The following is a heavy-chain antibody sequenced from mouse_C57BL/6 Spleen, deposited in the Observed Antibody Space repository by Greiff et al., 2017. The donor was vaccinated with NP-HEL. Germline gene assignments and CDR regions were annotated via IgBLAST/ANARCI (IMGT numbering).Heavy chain of an antibody. Sequence: VKLVESGAELVRPGASVTLSCKASGYTFTDYEMHWVKQTPVHGLEWIGAIDPETGGTAYNQKFQGKAILTADKASSTDYMELHSLTSEDSAVYYCTRYGYGIVWYFEVWGTETTVSVSS. CDR2: IDPETGGT. V-gene: IGHV1-15*01. D-gene: IGHD1-1*01. CDR1: GYTFTDYE. CDR3: TRYGYGIVWYFEV. J-gene: IGHJ1*03.